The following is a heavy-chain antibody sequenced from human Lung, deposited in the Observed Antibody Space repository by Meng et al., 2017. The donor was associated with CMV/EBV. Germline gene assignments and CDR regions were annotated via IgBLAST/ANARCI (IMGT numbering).Heavy chain of an antibody. CDR1: GGSMSSGNYY. CDR2: IHHSGSA. V-gene: IGHV4-30-4*01. Sequence: QVQLQESGPGLVEPSQTLSLTCTFLGGSMSSGNYYWSWIRQPPGKGLEWIGYIHHSGSAYYNPSLKSRVSISVDTSKNQFSLNLNSMTAADTAVYYCASFDHIPRRNYFDYWGQGTLVTVSS. CDR3: ASFDHIPRRNYFDY. D-gene: IGHD2-21*01. J-gene: IGHJ4*02.